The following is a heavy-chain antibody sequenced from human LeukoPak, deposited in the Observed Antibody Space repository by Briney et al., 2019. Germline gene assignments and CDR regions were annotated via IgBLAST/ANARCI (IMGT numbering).Heavy chain of an antibody. D-gene: IGHD2-2*01. V-gene: IGHV3-21*01. CDR3: ATLAHIVVVPAATYNWFDP. CDR1: GFTFSSYS. J-gene: IGHJ5*02. CDR2: ISSSSSYI. Sequence: GGSLRLSCAASGFTFSSYSMNWVRQAPGKGLEWVSSISSSSSYIYYADSVKGRFTISRDNAKNSLYLQMNSLRAEDTAVYYCATLAHIVVVPAATYNWFDPWGQGTVVTVSS.